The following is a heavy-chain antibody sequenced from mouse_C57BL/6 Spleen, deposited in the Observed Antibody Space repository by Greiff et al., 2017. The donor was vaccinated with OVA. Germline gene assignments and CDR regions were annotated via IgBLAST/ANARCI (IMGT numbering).Heavy chain of an antibody. V-gene: IGHV2-2*01. CDR2: IWSGGST. J-gene: IGHJ1*03. CDR3: ARTPPYDGCLVWYFDV. CDR1: GFSLTSYG. D-gene: IGHD2-3*01. Sequence: VQLQESGPGLVQPSQSLSITCTVSGFSLTSYGVHWVRQSPGKGLEWLGVIWSGGSTDYNAAFISRLSISKDNSKSQVFFKMNRLQADDTAIYYCARTPPYDGCLVWYFDVWGTGTTVTVSS.